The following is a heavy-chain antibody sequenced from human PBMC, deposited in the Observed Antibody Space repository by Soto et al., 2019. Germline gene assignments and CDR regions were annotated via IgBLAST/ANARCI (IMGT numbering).Heavy chain of an antibody. J-gene: IGHJ4*02. Sequence: QVQLVQSGAEVKKPGASVKISCKASGYTFTSYYMHCVRQAPGQGHEWMGIINASGGSTNYAQNLQGRIAMNRGKSTSKVYKEANYLRSEGKAVYYCAMTSYTGWLKAVSYPLDYWGQGTLVTVSS. V-gene: IGHV1-46*01. CDR2: INASGGST. CDR3: AMTSYTGWLKAVSYPLDY. CDR1: GYTFTSYY. D-gene: IGHD2-2*02.